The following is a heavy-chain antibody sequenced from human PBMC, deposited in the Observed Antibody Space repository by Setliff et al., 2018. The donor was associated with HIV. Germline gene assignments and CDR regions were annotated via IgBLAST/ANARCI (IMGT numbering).Heavy chain of an antibody. CDR1: GGSASNSRYY. D-gene: IGHD3-22*01. V-gene: IGHV4-39*01. CDR3: ASRVYYYDSNNFLREEGFDP. J-gene: IGHJ5*02. CDR2: IYYNEKT. Sequence: NPSETLSLTCTVSGGSASNSRYYWAWIRQPPGKGLEYIGSIYYNEKTYYSPSLKSRVTISIDTPKNQFSLNLTSVTAADSAVYYCASRVYYYDSNNFLREEGFDPWGQGTLVTVSS.